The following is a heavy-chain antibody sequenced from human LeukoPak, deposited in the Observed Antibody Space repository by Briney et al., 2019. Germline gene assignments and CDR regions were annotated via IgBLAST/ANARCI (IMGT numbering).Heavy chain of an antibody. V-gene: IGHV1-46*01. CDR1: GYTFTSYY. Sequence: ASVKVSCKASGYTFTSYYMRWVRQAPGQGLEWMGIINPSGGSTSYAQKFQGRVTMTRDTSISTAYMEVSRLRSDDTAVYYCAREEGEWFGELMMPFDYWGQGTLVTVSP. CDR2: INPSGGST. CDR3: AREEGEWFGELMMPFDY. J-gene: IGHJ4*02. D-gene: IGHD3-10*01.